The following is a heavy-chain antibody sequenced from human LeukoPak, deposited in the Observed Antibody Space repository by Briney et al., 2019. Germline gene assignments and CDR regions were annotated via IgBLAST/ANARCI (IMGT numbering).Heavy chain of an antibody. CDR3: ARGRSNYYGMDV. CDR2: IYYNGNT. D-gene: IGHD1-26*01. V-gene: IGHV4-59*01. J-gene: IGHJ6*02. CDR1: DGSINSYY. Sequence: SETLFLTCSVSDGSINSYYWNWIRRPPGKGLEWIGYIYYNGNTNYSPSLKSRVTMSVDTSKNLFSLKVSSVTAADTAVYYCARGRSNYYGMDVWGQGTTVTVSS.